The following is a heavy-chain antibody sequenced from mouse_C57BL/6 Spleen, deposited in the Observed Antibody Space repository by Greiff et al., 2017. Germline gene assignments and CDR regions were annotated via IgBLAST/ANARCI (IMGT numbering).Heavy chain of an antibody. CDR1: GFTFSSYA. CDR3: ARGDYDGAWFAY. V-gene: IGHV5-4*01. CDR2: ISDGGSYT. Sequence: EVQLQESGGGLVKPGGSLKLSCAASGFTFSSYAMSWVRQTPEKRLEWVATISDGGSYTYYPDNVKGRFTISRDNAKNNLYLQMSHLKSEDTAMYYCARGDYDGAWFAYWGQGTLVTVSA. D-gene: IGHD2-4*01. J-gene: IGHJ3*01.